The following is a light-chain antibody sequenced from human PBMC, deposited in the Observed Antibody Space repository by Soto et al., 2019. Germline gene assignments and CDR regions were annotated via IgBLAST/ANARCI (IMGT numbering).Light chain of an antibody. CDR2: EVN. Sequence: QSVLTQPASVSGSLGQSITISCTGTSSDVGGYDYVSWYRQHPGKVPKLIIYEVNTRPSGVSNRFSGSKSANTASLTISGLQADDEADYYCSSFTSSSTQVFGGGTKLTVL. CDR3: SSFTSSSTQV. V-gene: IGLV2-14*01. CDR1: SSDVGGYDY. J-gene: IGLJ3*02.